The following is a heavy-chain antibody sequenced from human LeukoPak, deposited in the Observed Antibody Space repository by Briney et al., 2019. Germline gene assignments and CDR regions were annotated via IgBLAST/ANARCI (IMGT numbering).Heavy chain of an antibody. CDR1: GYTFTSYG. CDR2: ISAYNGNT. V-gene: IGHV1-18*01. J-gene: IGHJ4*02. Sequence: AASVKVSCKASGYTFTSYGISWVRQAPGQGLAWMGWISAYNGNTNYAQKLQGRVTMTTDTSTSTAYMELRSLRSDDTAVYYCARERNTGYYFDYWGQGTLVTVSS. D-gene: IGHD1-14*01. CDR3: ARERNTGYYFDY.